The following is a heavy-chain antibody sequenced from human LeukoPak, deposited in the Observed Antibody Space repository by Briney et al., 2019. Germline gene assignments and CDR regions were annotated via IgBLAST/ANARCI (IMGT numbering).Heavy chain of an antibody. Sequence: PGGSLRLSCAASGFTFSSYAMSWVRQAPGKGLEWVSAISGSGGSTYYADSVKGRFTISRDNSKNTLYLQMNSLRAKDTAVYYCALTHTRIAARPNWFDPWGQGTLVTVSS. V-gene: IGHV3-23*01. J-gene: IGHJ5*02. D-gene: IGHD6-6*01. CDR3: ALTHTRIAARPNWFDP. CDR1: GFTFSSYA. CDR2: ISGSGGST.